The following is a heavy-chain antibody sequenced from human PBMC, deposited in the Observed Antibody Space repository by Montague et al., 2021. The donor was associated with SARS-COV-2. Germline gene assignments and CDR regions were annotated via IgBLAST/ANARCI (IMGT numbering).Heavy chain of an antibody. J-gene: IGHJ3*02. CDR1: GGSISSGSYY. CDR2: IYTSGST. CDR3: ARGSGWMVNVFDI. D-gene: IGHD6-19*01. V-gene: IGHV4-61*02. Sequence: TLSLTCTVSGGSISSGSYYWSWIRQPAGKGLEWIGRIYTSGSTNYNPSLKSRVTISVDTSKNQFSLKLSSVTAAGTAVYYCARGSGWMVNVFDIWGQGTMVTVSS.